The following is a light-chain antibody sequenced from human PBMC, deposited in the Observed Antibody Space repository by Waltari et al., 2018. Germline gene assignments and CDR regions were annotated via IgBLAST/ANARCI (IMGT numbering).Light chain of an antibody. CDR2: EVS. V-gene: IGLV2-23*02. Sequence: QSALPQPASVSGSPGQSITIPCSGISRGLGNHFLLSWYQQCPGKAPELILYEVSKRPSGVSNRFSGSRSGNTASLTISGLQAGDEADYYCCSYAGSRNSGVLFGGGTKLTVL. CDR3: CSYAGSRNSGVL. CDR1: SRGLGNHFL. J-gene: IGLJ2*01.